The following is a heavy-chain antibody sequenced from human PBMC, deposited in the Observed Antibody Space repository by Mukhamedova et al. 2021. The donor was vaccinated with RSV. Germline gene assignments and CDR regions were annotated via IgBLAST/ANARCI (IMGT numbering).Heavy chain of an antibody. CDR2: IYYSGST. D-gene: IGHD4-17*01. V-gene: IGHV4-59*13. CDR3: ARYYGDYDGFEY. J-gene: IGHJ4*02. Sequence: GKGLEWIGYIYYSGSTNYNPSFKCRVTRSVDTSKNQFSLKLSSVTAADTAVYYCARYYGDYDGFEYLGQGTLVTVSS.